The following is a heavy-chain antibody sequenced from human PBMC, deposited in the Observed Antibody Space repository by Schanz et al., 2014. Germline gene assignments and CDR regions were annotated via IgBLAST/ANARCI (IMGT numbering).Heavy chain of an antibody. J-gene: IGHJ5*02. V-gene: IGHV1-69*04. CDR3: ARGQRRTIGRPFGP. Sequence: VQLEQSGAEVKKPGSSVKVSCKASGGTFSSFGINWVRQAPGQGLEWMGRIIPSLGLAKYEQKFQDKVTITADTSTTTAYMDVSSLRSEDTAVYYCARGQRRTIGRPFGPWGQGTLVTVSS. CDR1: GGTFSSFG. D-gene: IGHD6-25*01. CDR2: IIPSLGLA.